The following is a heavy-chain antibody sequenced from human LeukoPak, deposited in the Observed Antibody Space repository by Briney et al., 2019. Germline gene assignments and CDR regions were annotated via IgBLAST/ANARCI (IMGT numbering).Heavy chain of an antibody. CDR3: AKASCSSTSCYVDY. J-gene: IGHJ4*02. CDR1: GFTFGSYA. D-gene: IGHD2-2*01. CDR2: LTTGGDST. Sequence: GGSLRLSCAASGFTFGSYAMSWVRQAPGKGLEWVLALTTGGDSTYYADSVKGRFTISRDNSKNTLYLQMNNLRAEDTAVYYCAKASCSSTSCYVDYWGQGTLVSVSS. V-gene: IGHV3-23*01.